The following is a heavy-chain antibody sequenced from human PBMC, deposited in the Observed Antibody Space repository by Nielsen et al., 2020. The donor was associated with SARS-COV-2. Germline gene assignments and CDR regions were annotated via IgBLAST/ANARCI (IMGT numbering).Heavy chain of an antibody. Sequence: SETLSLTCAVYGGSFSGYYWGWIRQPPGKGLEWIGSIYYSGSTYYNPSLKSRVTISVDTSKNQFSLKLSSVTAADTAVYYYARSIVDYGDWGNYFFGMDVWGQGTTVTVSS. CDR1: GGSFSGYY. V-gene: IGHV4-34*01. J-gene: IGHJ6*02. CDR3: ARSIVDYGDWGNYFFGMDV. CDR2: IYYSGST. D-gene: IGHD4-17*01.